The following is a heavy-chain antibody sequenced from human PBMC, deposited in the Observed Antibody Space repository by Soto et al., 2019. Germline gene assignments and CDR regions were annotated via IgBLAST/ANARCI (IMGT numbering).Heavy chain of an antibody. CDR2: ISYDGSNK. V-gene: IGHV3-30-3*01. CDR3: ARDLNPRVVWGPAAMTGPDY. Sequence: GGSLRLSCAASGFTFSSYAMHWVRQAPGKGLEWVAVISYDGSNKYYADSVKGRFTISRDNSKNTLYLQMNSLRAEDTAVYYCARDLNPRVVWGPAAMTGPDYWGQGTLVTVSS. CDR1: GFTFSSYA. D-gene: IGHD2-2*01. J-gene: IGHJ4*02.